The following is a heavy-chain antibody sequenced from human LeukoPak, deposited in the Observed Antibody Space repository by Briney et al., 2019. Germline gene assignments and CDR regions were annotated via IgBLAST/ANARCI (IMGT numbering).Heavy chain of an antibody. Sequence: AGGSPRLSCAASGFTLSSCALSWVREAPGKGLGRVSALSGSCGSTYNPDSVKGRFTISRDNSKNTLYLQMNSLRAEDTAVYYCAKPTYYYDSSGYYRPIYYFDYWGQGTLVTVSS. CDR3: AKPTYYYDSSGYYRPIYYFDY. CDR1: GFTLSSCA. CDR2: LSGSCGST. J-gene: IGHJ4*02. V-gene: IGHV3-23*01. D-gene: IGHD3-22*01.